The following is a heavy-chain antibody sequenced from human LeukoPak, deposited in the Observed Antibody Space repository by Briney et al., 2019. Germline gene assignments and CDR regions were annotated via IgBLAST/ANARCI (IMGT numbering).Heavy chain of an antibody. CDR3: IRDRVGPDY. CDR2: ITDDATT. D-gene: IGHD1-26*01. Sequence: GGSLRLSCAAAGFTFSSAWMHWVRHAPRTGLLSVSRITDDATTTYADSVKGRFTISRDNAKNILSLQMNSLRAEGTAVYYCIRDRVGPDYWGQGTLVTVSS. J-gene: IGHJ4*02. V-gene: IGHV3-74*03. CDR1: GFTFSSAW.